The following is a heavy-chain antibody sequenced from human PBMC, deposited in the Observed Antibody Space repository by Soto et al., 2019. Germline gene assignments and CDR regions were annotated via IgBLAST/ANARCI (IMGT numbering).Heavy chain of an antibody. D-gene: IGHD3-3*01. V-gene: IGHV4-31*03. CDR1: GGSISSGGYY. J-gene: IGHJ4*02. CDR2: IYYSGST. CDR3: ARTYYDFWSGYYIDY. Sequence: SETLSLTCTVSGGSISSGGYYWSWIRQHPGKGLEWIGYIYYSGSTYYNPSLKSRVTISVDTSKNQFSLKLSSVTAADTAVYYCARTYYDFWSGYYIDYWGQGTLVTVSS.